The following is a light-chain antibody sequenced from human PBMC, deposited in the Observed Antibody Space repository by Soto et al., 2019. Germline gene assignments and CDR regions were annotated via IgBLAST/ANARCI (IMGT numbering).Light chain of an antibody. CDR1: SGHSSYA. J-gene: IGLJ3*02. CDR3: QTWGSGINWV. V-gene: IGLV4-69*01. Sequence: QLVLTQSPSASASLGASVKLTYTLSSGHSSYAIAWHQQQPEKGPRYLMKLNSDGSHSKGDGIPDRFSGSSSGAERFLTISSLRSEDEADYYCQTWGSGINWVFGGGTKLTVL. CDR2: LNSDGSH.